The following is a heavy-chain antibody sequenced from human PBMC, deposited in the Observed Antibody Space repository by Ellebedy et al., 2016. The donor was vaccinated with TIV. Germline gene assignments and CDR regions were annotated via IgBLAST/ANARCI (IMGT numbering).Heavy chain of an antibody. Sequence: SLKISCAASGFTFDDYAMNWVRQAPGKGLEWVSGISWNSGSIGYADSVKGRFTISRDNAKNSLYLQMNSLRAEDTALYYCAKEGRSGWPIDYWGQGTLVTVSS. CDR3: AKEGRSGWPIDY. V-gene: IGHV3-9*01. D-gene: IGHD6-19*01. CDR2: ISWNSGSI. CDR1: GFTFDDYA. J-gene: IGHJ4*02.